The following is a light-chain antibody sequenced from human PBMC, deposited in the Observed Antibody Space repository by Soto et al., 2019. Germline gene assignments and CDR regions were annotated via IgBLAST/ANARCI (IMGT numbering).Light chain of an antibody. Sequence: DIQMTQSHSTLSASVGDRVTITCRASQSVNSWLAWYQQKPGKAPKLLIYKASSLESGVPSRFSGSGSGTEFTLTISSLQPDDFAAYYCQQYEIYPITFGQGTRLEIK. J-gene: IGKJ5*01. CDR2: KAS. CDR3: QQYEIYPIT. V-gene: IGKV1-5*03. CDR1: QSVNSW.